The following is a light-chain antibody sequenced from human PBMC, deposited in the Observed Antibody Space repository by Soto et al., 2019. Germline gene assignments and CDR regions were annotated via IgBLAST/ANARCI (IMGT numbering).Light chain of an antibody. Sequence: QTVVTQEPSFSVSPGGTVTLTCGLSSGSVSTSYYPSWYQQTPGQAPRTLIYNTNARSSGVPDRFSGSILGNKAALTITGAQADDESDYYCVLYMGSGSGVFGGGTKVTVL. CDR1: SGSVSTSYY. V-gene: IGLV8-61*01. J-gene: IGLJ3*02. CDR2: NTN. CDR3: VLYMGSGSGV.